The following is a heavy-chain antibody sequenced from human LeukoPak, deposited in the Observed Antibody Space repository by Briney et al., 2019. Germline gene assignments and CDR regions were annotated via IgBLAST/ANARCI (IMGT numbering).Heavy chain of an antibody. CDR1: GGSISSYY. D-gene: IGHD3-22*01. Sequence: SETLSLTCTVSGGSISSYYWSWIRQPPGNGLEWIGYIYYSGSTNYNPSLKSRVTISVDTSKNQFSLKLSSVTAADTAVYYCAAYDSSGYYYGSVDYWGQGTLVTVSS. V-gene: IGHV4-59*01. J-gene: IGHJ4*02. CDR2: IYYSGST. CDR3: AAYDSSGYYYGSVDY.